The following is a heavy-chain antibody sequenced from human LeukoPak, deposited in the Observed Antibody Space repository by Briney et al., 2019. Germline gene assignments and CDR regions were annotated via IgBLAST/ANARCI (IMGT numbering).Heavy chain of an antibody. V-gene: IGHV3-48*03. Sequence: GGSLRLSCAASGFTFSSYEMNWVRQAPGKELEWVSYISSSGSTIYYADSVKGRFTISRDNAKNSLYLQMNSLRAEDTALYYCARRMYYYDSRGYTYYFDNWGQGTLVTVSS. CDR2: ISSSGSTI. CDR3: ARRMYYYDSRGYTYYFDN. D-gene: IGHD3-22*01. CDR1: GFTFSSYE. J-gene: IGHJ4*02.